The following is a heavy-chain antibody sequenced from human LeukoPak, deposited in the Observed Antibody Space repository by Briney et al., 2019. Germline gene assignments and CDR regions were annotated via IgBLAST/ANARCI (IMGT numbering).Heavy chain of an antibody. D-gene: IGHD3-22*01. CDR2: FYYSGSI. CDR1: GDSISCYH. J-gene: IGHJ4*02. Sequence: SETLLLTCSVPGDSISCYHWSWIRQPPGKGLEWIGYFYYSGSINYKPSLKSRVNMSVDTYKNQFSVRLTSVTAADTAVYYCARHPRGWVLDKGYFDYWGQGTLFTVSS. CDR3: ARHPRGWVLDKGYFDY. V-gene: IGHV4-59*01.